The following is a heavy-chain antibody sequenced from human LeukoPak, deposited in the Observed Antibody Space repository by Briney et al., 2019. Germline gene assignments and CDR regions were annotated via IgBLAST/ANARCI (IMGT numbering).Heavy chain of an antibody. Sequence: GASVKVSCKASGYTFTGYYMHWVRQAPGQGLEWMGWINPNSGGTNYAQKFQGRVTMTRDTSISTAYMELSSLRSEDTAVYYCAREGSAMVRGVITHYYYYYMDVWGKGTTVTVSS. CDR1: GYTFTGYY. CDR2: INPNSGGT. CDR3: AREGSAMVRGVITHYYYYYMDV. J-gene: IGHJ6*03. D-gene: IGHD3-10*01. V-gene: IGHV1-2*02.